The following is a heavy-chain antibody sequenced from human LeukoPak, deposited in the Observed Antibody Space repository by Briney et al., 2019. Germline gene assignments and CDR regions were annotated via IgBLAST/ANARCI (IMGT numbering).Heavy chain of an antibody. CDR2: IYSGGST. CDR1: GFAVSSNY. V-gene: IGHV3-53*04. J-gene: IGHJ6*02. CDR3: ARRDCSGGSCYDYYGMDV. Sequence: GGSLRLSCAASGFAVSSNYMSWVRQASGKGLEWVSVIYSGGSTYYADSVKGRFTISRHNSKNTLYLQMNSLRAEDTAVYYCARRDCSGGSCYDYYGMDVWGQGTTVTVSS. D-gene: IGHD2-15*01.